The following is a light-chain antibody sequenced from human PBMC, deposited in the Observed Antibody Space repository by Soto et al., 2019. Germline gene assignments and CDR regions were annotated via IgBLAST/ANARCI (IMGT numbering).Light chain of an antibody. CDR3: SSFAGSSKLV. Sequence: QSALTQPPSASGSPGQSVTISCTGTSSDVGRYKYVSWYQQYPGKAPKVMIYEVNKRPSGVPDRFSGSMSGNTASLTVSGLQTEDEAHYYCSSFAGSSKLVFGGGTKVTVL. V-gene: IGLV2-8*01. CDR2: EVN. CDR1: SSDVGRYKY. J-gene: IGLJ3*02.